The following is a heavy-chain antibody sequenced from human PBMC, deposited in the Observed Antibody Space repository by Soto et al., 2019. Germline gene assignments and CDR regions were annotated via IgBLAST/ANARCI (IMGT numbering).Heavy chain of an antibody. V-gene: IGHV3-11*01. D-gene: IGHD2-15*01. CDR1: GFTFSDYY. Sequence: GGSLRLSCAASGFTFSDYYMSWIRQAPGKGLEWASYISSSGSTIYYADSVKGRFTISRDNAKNSLYLQMNSLRAEDTAVYYCARGVGYCSGGSCYIYYYGMDVWGQGTTVTVSS. CDR3: ARGVGYCSGGSCYIYYYGMDV. CDR2: ISSSGSTI. J-gene: IGHJ6*02.